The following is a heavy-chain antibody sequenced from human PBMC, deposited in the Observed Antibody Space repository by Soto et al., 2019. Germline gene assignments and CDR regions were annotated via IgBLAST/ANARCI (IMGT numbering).Heavy chain of an antibody. Sequence: QVQLVQSGAEVKKPGSSVKVSCKASGGTFSSYAISWVRQAPGQGLEWMGGIIPIFGTANYAQKFQGRVTITADESSSTAYIALSSLRSVDTAMYYCARDGARSDGLSGGRRVYYYGFDVWGQGTTVTVSS. CDR2: IIPIFGTA. J-gene: IGHJ6*02. CDR3: ARDGARSDGLSGGRRVYYYGFDV. CDR1: GGTFSSYA. V-gene: IGHV1-69*12. D-gene: IGHD1-26*01.